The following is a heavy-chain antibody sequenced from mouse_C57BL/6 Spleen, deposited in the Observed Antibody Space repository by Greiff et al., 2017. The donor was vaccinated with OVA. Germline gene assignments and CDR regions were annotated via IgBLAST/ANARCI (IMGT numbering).Heavy chain of an antibody. V-gene: IGHV2-2*01. CDR1: GFSLTSYG. J-gene: IGHJ4*01. CDR3: ARNGGYGSSYVEYAMDY. Sequence: VQLKESGPGLVQPSQSLSITCTVSGFSLTSYGVHWVRQSPGKGLEWLGVIWSGGSTDYNAAFISRLSISKDNSKSQVFFKMNSLQADDTAIYYCARNGGYGSSYVEYAMDYWGQGTSVTVSS. D-gene: IGHD1-1*01. CDR2: IWSGGST.